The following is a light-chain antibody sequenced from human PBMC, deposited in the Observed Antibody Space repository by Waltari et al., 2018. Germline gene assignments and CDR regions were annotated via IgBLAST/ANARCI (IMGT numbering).Light chain of an antibody. CDR1: SSDVGASTL. CDR3: CSYAGRSTLV. V-gene: IGLV2-23*02. CDR2: EVY. J-gene: IGLJ2*01. Sequence: QSALTQPASVSGSAGQSITISCTGTSSDVGASTLISWYQQYPGKAPTLMIYEVYKRPSGVSDRFSGSKSDNTASLTISGLQAEDEAYYYCCSYAGRSTLVFGGGTKLTVL.